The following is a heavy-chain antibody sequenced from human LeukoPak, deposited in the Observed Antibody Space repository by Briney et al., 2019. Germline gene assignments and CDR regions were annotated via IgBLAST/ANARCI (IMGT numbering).Heavy chain of an antibody. CDR1: GYSFTSYW. D-gene: IGHD2-2*03. J-gene: IGHJ4*02. CDR3: ARQGGGYCSSTSCLYYFDY. V-gene: IGHV5-10-1*01. Sequence: GESLKISCKGSGYSFTSYWISWVRQMPGKGLEWMGRIDPSDSYTNYSPSFQGHVTISADKSISTAYLQWGSLKASDTAMYYCARQGGGYCSSTSCLYYFDYWGQGTLVTVSS. CDR2: IDPSDSYT.